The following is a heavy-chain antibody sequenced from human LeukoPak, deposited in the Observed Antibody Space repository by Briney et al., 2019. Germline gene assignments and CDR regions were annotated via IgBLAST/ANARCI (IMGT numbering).Heavy chain of an antibody. CDR1: DYTFSNYG. J-gene: IGHJ5*02. CDR3: ARDFTPPHCTTPKCPRGGWFDP. Sequence: ASVKVSCKASDYTFSNYGISWVRQAPGQGLEWMGWINPYNGNTRYAENLQGRVTMTTDTSTRTAYMELRILRSDDTAIYYCARDFTPPHCTTPKCPRGGWFDPWGQGTLVTVSS. CDR2: INPYNGNT. D-gene: IGHD2-8*01. V-gene: IGHV1-18*01.